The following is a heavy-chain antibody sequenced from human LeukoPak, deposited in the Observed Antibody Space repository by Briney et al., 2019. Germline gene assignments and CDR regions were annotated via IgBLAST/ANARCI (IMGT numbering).Heavy chain of an antibody. CDR1: GGTFSSYA. J-gene: IGHJ4*02. D-gene: IGHD6-19*01. V-gene: IGHV1-69*13. Sequence: SVKVSCKASGGTFSSYAISWVRQAPGQGLERMGGIIPIFGTANYAQKFQGRVTITADESTSTAYMELSSPRSEDTAVYCCARGYSSGWYGYWGQGTLVTVSS. CDR2: IIPIFGTA. CDR3: ARGYSSGWYGY.